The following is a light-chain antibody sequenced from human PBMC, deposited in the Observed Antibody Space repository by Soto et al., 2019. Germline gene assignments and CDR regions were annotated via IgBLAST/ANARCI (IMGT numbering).Light chain of an antibody. Sequence: EIMLTQSPVNQSVSIVDTSPLSCRASQRVSNRFAWYQQKPGKAPRVLIYGASTMATGIPARFSGSGSGTEFTLTTSSLQSEDFAVYYCQQYNNWPLTFGGGTKVDIK. CDR3: QQYNNWPLT. J-gene: IGKJ4*01. CDR2: GAS. CDR1: QRVSNR. V-gene: IGKV3-15*01.